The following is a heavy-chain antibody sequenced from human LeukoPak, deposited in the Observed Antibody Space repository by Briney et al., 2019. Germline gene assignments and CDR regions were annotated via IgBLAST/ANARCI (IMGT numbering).Heavy chain of an antibody. CDR2: ISSSSSTI. V-gene: IGHV3-48*01. CDR1: GFTFSSYS. J-gene: IGHJ4*02. D-gene: IGHD5/OR15-5a*01. CDR3: ATGYNMYDYIKELDH. Sequence: PGGSLRLSCAASGFTFSSYSMNWVRQAPGKGLEWVSYISSSSSTIYYADSVKGRFTISRDNSKNTLYLQMNSLRPEDTAVYYCATGYNMYDYIKELDHWGQGTLVTVSS.